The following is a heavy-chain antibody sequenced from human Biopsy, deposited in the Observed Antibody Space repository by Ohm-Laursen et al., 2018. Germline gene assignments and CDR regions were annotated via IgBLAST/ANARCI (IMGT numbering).Heavy chain of an antibody. Sequence: SLRLSCAASGFTFSSYGMHWVRQAPGKGLEWVAVIWYDGSNKYYADSVKGRFTISRDNSKNTLFLQMNNLRAEDTAVYCCARPNLREWELHNAFDIWGQGTMVTVSS. CDR1: GFTFSSYG. D-gene: IGHD1-26*01. J-gene: IGHJ3*02. CDR2: IWYDGSNK. V-gene: IGHV3-33*01. CDR3: ARPNLREWELHNAFDI.